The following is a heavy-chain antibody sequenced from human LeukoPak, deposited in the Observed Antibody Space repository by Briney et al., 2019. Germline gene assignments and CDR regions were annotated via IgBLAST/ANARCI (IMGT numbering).Heavy chain of an antibody. D-gene: IGHD3-10*02. Sequence: GGSLQISCQGSGYSFTSYWIGWVRQMPGKGLEWMGIIYPGDSDTRYSPSFQGQVTISADKSISTAYLQWSSLKASDTAMYYCARLCSACPEDYWGQGTLVTVSS. CDR1: GYSFTSYW. CDR2: IYPGDSDT. V-gene: IGHV5-51*01. J-gene: IGHJ4*02. CDR3: ARLCSACPEDY.